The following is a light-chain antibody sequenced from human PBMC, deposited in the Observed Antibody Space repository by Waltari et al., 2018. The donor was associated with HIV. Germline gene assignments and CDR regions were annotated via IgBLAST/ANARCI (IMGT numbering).Light chain of an antibody. V-gene: IGLV2-14*01. CDR1: SSDVCGYNY. CDR2: EVS. J-gene: IGLJ3*02. CDR3: SSYTSSSTWV. Sequence: QSALTQPASVSGSPGQSITIACTGTSSDVCGYNYVSWYPQHPGKAPKLMIYEVSNRPSGVSNRFSGSKSGNTASLTISGLQAEDEADYYCSSYTSSSTWVFGGGTKLTVL.